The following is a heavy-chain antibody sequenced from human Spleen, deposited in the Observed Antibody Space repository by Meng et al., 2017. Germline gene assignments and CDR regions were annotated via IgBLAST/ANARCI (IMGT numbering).Heavy chain of an antibody. CDR3: AKGYCSGGTCYPLFDP. CDR1: GFSFSSNS. D-gene: IGHD2-15*01. CDR2: ISYDGSNK. J-gene: IGHJ5*02. V-gene: IGHV3-30*18. Sequence: VQLVESGGGLVKPGGSLRLSCVASGFSFSSNSMNWVRQAPGKGLEWVAVISYDGSNKYYADSVKGRFTISRDNSKNTLYLQMNSLRAEDTAVYYCAKGYCSGGTCYPLFDPWGQGTLVTVSS.